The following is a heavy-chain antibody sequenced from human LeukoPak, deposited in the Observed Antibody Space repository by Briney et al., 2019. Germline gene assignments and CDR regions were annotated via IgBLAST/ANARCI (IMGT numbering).Heavy chain of an antibody. CDR2: IYYSGST. CDR3: ARDLGATIFDFDY. CDR1: GGSISSSSYY. V-gene: IGHV4-39*07. D-gene: IGHD1-26*01. J-gene: IGHJ4*02. Sequence: PSETLSLTCTVSGGSISSSSYYWGWIRQPPGKGLEWIGSIYYSGSTYYNPSLKSRVTISVDTSKNQFSLKLSSVTAADTAVYYCARDLGATIFDFDYWGQGTLVTVSS.